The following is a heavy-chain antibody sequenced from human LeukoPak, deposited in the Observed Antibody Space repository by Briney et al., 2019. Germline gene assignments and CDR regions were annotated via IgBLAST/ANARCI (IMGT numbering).Heavy chain of an antibody. V-gene: IGHV4-38-2*02. CDR3: ARVSYPYYFDY. Sequence: SETLSLTCTVSGYSISSGYYWGWIRQPPGKGLEWIGSIFYSGSTYYNPSLKTRVTISVDTSKNQFSLRLSSVTAADTAVYYCARVSYPYYFDYWGQGTLVTVSS. CDR1: GYSISSGYY. CDR2: IFYSGST. J-gene: IGHJ4*02.